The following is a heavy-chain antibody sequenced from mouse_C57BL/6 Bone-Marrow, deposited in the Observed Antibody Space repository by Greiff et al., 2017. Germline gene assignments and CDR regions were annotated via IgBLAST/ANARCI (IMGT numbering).Heavy chain of an antibody. CDR2: ISDGGSYT. Sequence: EVHLVEPGGGLVKPGGSLKLSCAASGFTFSSYAMSWVRQTPEKRLEWVATISDGGSYTYYPDNVKGRFTISRDNAKNNLYLQMSHLKSEDSAVYYCARDAVVAPTEYFDVWGTGTTVTVSS. CDR3: ARDAVVAPTEYFDV. J-gene: IGHJ1*03. D-gene: IGHD1-1*01. CDR1: GFTFSSYA. V-gene: IGHV5-4*01.